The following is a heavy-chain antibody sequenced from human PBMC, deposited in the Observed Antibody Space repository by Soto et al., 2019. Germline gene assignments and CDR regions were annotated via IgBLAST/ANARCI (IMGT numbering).Heavy chain of an antibody. D-gene: IGHD5-18*01. CDR1: GFSLTTSGVG. CDR2: IFWNDDE. J-gene: IGHJ4*02. V-gene: IGHV2-5*01. CDR3: VHTVYSYAPFGY. Sequence: QITLKESGPTLVKPTQTLTLTCTSSGFSLTTSGVGVGWILQPPGKALKRLSLIFWNDDERYSPSLNSRLTKTKYTSKNPVVLTMTNIDPVDTARYYCVHTVYSYAPFGYWGRGTLVTVAS.